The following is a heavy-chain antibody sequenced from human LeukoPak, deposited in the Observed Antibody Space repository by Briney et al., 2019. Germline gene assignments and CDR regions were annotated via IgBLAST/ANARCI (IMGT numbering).Heavy chain of an antibody. V-gene: IGHV5-51*01. CDR3: ARSTTYSSGWYYYFDY. D-gene: IGHD6-19*01. CDR2: IYAGDSDA. J-gene: IGHJ4*02. CDR1: GYSFTSYW. Sequence: GESPKISCKGSGYSFTSYWIGWVRQMPGKGLEWMGIIYAGDSDARYSPSFQGQVTISADKSINTAYLQWSSLKASDTAMYYCARSTTYSSGWYYYFDYWGQGTLVTVSS.